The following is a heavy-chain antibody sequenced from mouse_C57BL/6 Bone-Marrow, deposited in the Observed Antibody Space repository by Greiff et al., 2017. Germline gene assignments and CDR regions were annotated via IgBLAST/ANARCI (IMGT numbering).Heavy chain of an antibody. CDR3: ARVHYYGSSYWYFDV. J-gene: IGHJ1*03. V-gene: IGHV1-64*01. CDR1: GYTFTSYW. Sequence: VQLQQPGAELVKPGASVKLSCTASGYTFTSYWMHWVKQRPGQGLEWIGMIHPNSGSTNDNEKIKSKATLTVDRSSSPAYMQLSSLTSKHSAVYYCARVHYYGSSYWYFDVWGTGTTVTVSS. CDR2: IHPNSGST. D-gene: IGHD1-1*01.